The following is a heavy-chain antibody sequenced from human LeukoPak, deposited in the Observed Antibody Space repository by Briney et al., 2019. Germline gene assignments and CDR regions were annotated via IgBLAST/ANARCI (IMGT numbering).Heavy chain of an antibody. CDR3: ARGYYYDGRDAFDI. CDR1: GYTFTSYD. J-gene: IGHJ3*02. Sequence: ASVKVSCKASGYTFTSYDINWVRQATGQGLEWMGWMNPNSGNTGYAQKFQGRVTMTRNTSISTAYMELSSLRSEDTAVYYCARGYYYDGRDAFDIWGQGTMVTVSS. D-gene: IGHD3-22*01. CDR2: MNPNSGNT. V-gene: IGHV1-8*01.